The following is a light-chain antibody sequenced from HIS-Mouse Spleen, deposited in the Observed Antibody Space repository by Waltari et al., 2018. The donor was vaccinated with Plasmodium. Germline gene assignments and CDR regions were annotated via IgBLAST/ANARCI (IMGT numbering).Light chain of an antibody. CDR2: GAS. J-gene: IGKJ1*01. V-gene: IGKV3-15*01. CDR1: QSVSSN. Sequence: EIVMTQSPATLSVSPGERATLSCRASQSVSSNLAWYQQKPGQAPRLLIYGASTSATGIPARFSGSGSGTEVTLTISSLQSEDFAVYYCQQYNNWPAWTFGQGTKVEIK. CDR3: QQYNNWPAWT.